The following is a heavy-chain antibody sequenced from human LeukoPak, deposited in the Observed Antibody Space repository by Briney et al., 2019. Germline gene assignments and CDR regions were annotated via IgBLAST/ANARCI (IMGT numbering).Heavy chain of an antibody. Sequence: QPGGSLRLSCAASGFTFSSNGMHWVRQAPGKGLEWVSFIRYDGSNKYYADSVKGRFTISRDNAKNTLYLQMNSLRAEDTAVYYCAKGGATAIDYWGQGTLVTVSS. D-gene: IGHD5-12*01. V-gene: IGHV3-30*02. J-gene: IGHJ4*02. CDR2: IRYDGSNK. CDR3: AKGGATAIDY. CDR1: GFTFSSNG.